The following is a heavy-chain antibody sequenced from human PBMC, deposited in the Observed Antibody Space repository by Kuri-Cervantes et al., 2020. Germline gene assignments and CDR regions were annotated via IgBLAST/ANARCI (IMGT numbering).Heavy chain of an antibody. D-gene: IGHD3-22*01. CDR2: IYTSGST. CDR3: ARGTMIVVWMFDY. V-gene: IGHV4-4*07. CDR1: GGSISSYY. J-gene: IGHJ4*02. Sequence: GSLRLSCTVSGGSISSYYWSWIRQPAGKGLEWIGRIYTSGSTNYNPSLKSRVTISVDKSKNQFSLRLSSVTAADTAVYYCARGTMIVVWMFDYWGQGTLVTVSS.